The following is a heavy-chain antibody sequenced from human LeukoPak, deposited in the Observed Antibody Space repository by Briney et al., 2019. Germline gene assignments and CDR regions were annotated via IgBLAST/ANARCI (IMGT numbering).Heavy chain of an antibody. J-gene: IGHJ4*02. CDR3: AKGGYFYDSSGYSYFDY. CDR1: GFTFNNFP. D-gene: IGHD3-22*01. Sequence: PGGSLRLSCAASGFTFNNFPMRWVRQVPGKGLEWVSSISGSGGTTYYAGSVRGPFTTSRDNAKNTLFLQMRSLRAEDTALYYCAKGGYFYDSSGYSYFDYWGQGILVSVSS. CDR2: ISGSGGTT. V-gene: IGHV3-23*01.